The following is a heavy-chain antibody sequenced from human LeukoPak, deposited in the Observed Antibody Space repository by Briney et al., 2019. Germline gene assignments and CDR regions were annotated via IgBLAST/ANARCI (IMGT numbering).Heavy chain of an antibody. CDR1: GITISTNY. V-gene: IGHV3-66*04. Sequence: GGSLRLSCAASGITISTNYMSWVRQAPGKGLEWVSIIYSGGATFYADSVKGRFTISRENSKNTLWLQMNSLRAEDTAVYYCARLHYDVLTGPFDYWGQGTLVTVSS. CDR2: IYSGGAT. D-gene: IGHD3-9*01. J-gene: IGHJ4*02. CDR3: ARLHYDVLTGPFDY.